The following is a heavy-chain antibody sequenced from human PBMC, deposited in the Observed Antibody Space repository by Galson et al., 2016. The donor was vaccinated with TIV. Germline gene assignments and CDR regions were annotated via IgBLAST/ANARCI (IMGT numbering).Heavy chain of an antibody. J-gene: IGHJ6*02. CDR2: FSNSDYT. CDR3: ARERRQCGDNCYLSYYFGMDV. V-gene: IGHV3-66*03. D-gene: IGHD2-21*01. Sequence: SLRLSCAASGFSVSDNYISWVRQAPGKGLEWVSIFSNSDYTNYADSVKGRFTISRDNSKNTVYLHMSRLRAEDTAVYYCARERRQCGDNCYLSYYFGMDVWGQGTTVTVSS. CDR1: GFSVSDNY.